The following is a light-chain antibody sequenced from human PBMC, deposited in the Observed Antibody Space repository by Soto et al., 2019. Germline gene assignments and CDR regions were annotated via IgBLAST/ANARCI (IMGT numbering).Light chain of an antibody. CDR3: GTWDSSLSAVV. J-gene: IGLJ2*01. V-gene: IGLV2-8*01. CDR1: SSDVGGYKY. Sequence: QSALTQPPSASGSPGQSVTISCTGTSSDVGGYKYVSWYQQHPGKAPKLMIYEVSKRPSGVPDRFSGSKSGSTASLGITGLQTGDEADYYCGTWDSSLSAVVFGGGTKLTVL. CDR2: EVS.